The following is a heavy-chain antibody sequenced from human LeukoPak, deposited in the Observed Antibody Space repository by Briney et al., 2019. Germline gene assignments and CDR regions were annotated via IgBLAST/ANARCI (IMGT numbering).Heavy chain of an antibody. J-gene: IGHJ4*02. Sequence: SETLSLTCAVYGGSFSGYYWSWIRQPPGKGLEWIGEINHRGSTNYNPSLKSRVTISVDTSKNQFSLKLSSVTAADMAVYYCASGKYDYDSSGYPLLYYFDYWGQGTLVTVSS. V-gene: IGHV4-34*01. D-gene: IGHD3-22*01. CDR1: GGSFSGYY. CDR3: ASGKYDYDSSGYPLLYYFDY. CDR2: INHRGST.